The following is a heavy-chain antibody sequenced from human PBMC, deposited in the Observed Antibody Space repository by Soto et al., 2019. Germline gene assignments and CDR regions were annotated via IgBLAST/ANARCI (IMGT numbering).Heavy chain of an antibody. V-gene: IGHV3-23*01. Sequence: GGSLRLSCAASGFTFSSYAMSWVRQAPGKGLEWVSAISGSGGNTYYADSVKGRFTISRDSSKNTLYLQMNSLRAEDTAVYYCVNVPIFGVVSRSYGMDVWGQGTTVTVSS. D-gene: IGHD3-3*02. CDR2: ISGSGGNT. CDR1: GFTFSSYA. CDR3: VNVPIFGVVSRSYGMDV. J-gene: IGHJ6*02.